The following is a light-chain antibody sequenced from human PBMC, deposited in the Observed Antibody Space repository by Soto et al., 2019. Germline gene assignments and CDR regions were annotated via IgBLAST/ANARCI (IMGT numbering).Light chain of an antibody. Sequence: DIVMTQSPDSLAVSLGERASINCRSNQSVLYSSNDKNYLAWYQQKPGQSPKLLIYWASSRESGVPARFSGSGSGTEFTLTISSLPAEDVAVYYCQQYYSTPFTFGPGTIVEIK. J-gene: IGKJ3*01. CDR1: QSVLYSSNDKNY. CDR2: WAS. V-gene: IGKV4-1*01. CDR3: QQYYSTPFT.